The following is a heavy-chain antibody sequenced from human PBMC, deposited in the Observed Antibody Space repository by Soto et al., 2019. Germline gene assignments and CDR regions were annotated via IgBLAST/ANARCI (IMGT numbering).Heavy chain of an antibody. D-gene: IGHD6-13*01. J-gene: IGHJ4*02. Sequence: EVQLVESGGGLVKPGGSLRLSCAASGFTFSSYSMNWVRQTPGKGLEWVSSISSSSSYIYYADSVKGRFTISRDNAKNSLYLQVNSLRAEDTAVYYCAREGIAAALDYWGQGTLVTVSS. CDR1: GFTFSSYS. V-gene: IGHV3-21*01. CDR3: AREGIAAALDY. CDR2: ISSSSSYI.